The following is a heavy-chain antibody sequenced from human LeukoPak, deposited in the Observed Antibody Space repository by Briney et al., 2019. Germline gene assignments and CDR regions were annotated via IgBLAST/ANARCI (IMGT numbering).Heavy chain of an antibody. J-gene: IGHJ4*02. V-gene: IGHV4-39*07. CDR2: IYYSGST. CDR3: ARATRGYGSGINY. D-gene: IGHD3-10*01. CDR1: GGSISSSSYY. Sequence: SETLSLTCTVSGGSISSSSYYWGWIRQPPGKGLEWIGSIYYSGSTYYNPSLKSRVTISVDTSKIQFSLKLSSVTAADTAVYYCARATRGYGSGINYWGQGTLVTVSS.